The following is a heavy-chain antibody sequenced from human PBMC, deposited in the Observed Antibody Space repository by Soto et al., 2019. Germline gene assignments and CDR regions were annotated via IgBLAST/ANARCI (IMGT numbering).Heavy chain of an antibody. CDR2: INHSGST. Sequence: PSETLSLTCTVSGGSISSSSYYWSWIRQPPGKGLEWIGEINHSGSTNYNPSLKSRVTISVDTSKNQFSLKLSSVTAADTAVYYCARERNIVVVPAASLGYYYYGMDVWGQGTTVTVSS. J-gene: IGHJ6*02. CDR1: GGSISSSSYY. CDR3: ARERNIVVVPAASLGYYYYGMDV. V-gene: IGHV4-39*07. D-gene: IGHD2-2*01.